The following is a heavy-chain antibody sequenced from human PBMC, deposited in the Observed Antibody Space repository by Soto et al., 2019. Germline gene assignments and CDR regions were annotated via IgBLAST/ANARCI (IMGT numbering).Heavy chain of an antibody. Sequence: EVQLLESGGGLVQPGGSLRLSCAASGFTFNTYDMSWVRQAPGTGLEWVSSIATTGETTFYADPVRGRFTISRDKSKITLFVQISTLRADDTAISYCVRHWGGWGHGSLVTVSS. CDR1: GFTFNTYD. CDR3: VRHWGG. V-gene: IGHV3-23*01. J-gene: IGHJ4*01. D-gene: IGHD2-21*01. CDR2: IATTGETT.